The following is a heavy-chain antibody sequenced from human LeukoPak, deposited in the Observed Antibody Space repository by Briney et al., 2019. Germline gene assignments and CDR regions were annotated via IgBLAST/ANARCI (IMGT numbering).Heavy chain of an antibody. D-gene: IGHD3-10*01. CDR2: IGTSSSPI. J-gene: IGHJ5*01. Sequence: GGSLRLSCAASGFAFSSYSMNWVRQAPGKGLEWVSYIGTSSSPIYYGDSVKGRFTISRDNDKKSIYLQMDSLRDEDTAVYYCAREDYGSGSYLNWFDSWGQGTLVTVSS. CDR3: AREDYGSGSYLNWFDS. V-gene: IGHV3-48*02. CDR1: GFAFSSYS.